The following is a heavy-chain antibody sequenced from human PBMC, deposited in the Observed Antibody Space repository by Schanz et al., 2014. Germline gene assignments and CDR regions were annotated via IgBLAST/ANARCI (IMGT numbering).Heavy chain of an antibody. CDR2: ISRDGTTS. D-gene: IGHD1-1*01. V-gene: IGHV3-48*04. CDR1: GFSFSGSG. CDR3: ARDRWDWNNAFDI. J-gene: IGHJ3*02. Sequence: VQLVESGGGVVQPGGSLRLSCAASGFSFSGSGMHWVRQAPGEGLEWLSYISRDGTTSYYADSVKGRFTISRDNAKNSLYLEMTSLRGEDTAVYYCARDRWDWNNAFDIWGQGTMVTVSS.